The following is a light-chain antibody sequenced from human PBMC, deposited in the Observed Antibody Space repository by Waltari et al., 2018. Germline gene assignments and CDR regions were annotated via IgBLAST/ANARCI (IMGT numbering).Light chain of an antibody. Sequence: DILMTQSPVALSVSTGERATLSCRASQNVSDNLAWYQQRPGQAPALLIYGVSIRAPGVPDRFSGGGSATHFTLTINSLQSSDSAVYYCQQYMNWPPGYTFGQGTKVEIK. V-gene: IGKV3-15*01. J-gene: IGKJ2*01. CDR3: QQYMNWPPGYT. CDR2: GVS. CDR1: QNVSDN.